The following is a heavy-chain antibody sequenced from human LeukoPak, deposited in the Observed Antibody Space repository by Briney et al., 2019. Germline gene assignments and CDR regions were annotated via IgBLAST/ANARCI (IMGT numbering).Heavy chain of an antibody. J-gene: IGHJ4*02. Sequence: SEKVPCQTSGYTLGDYYMVWLRQAPGQGIEWMGWINPNSGATTYAENFQGRVIMTRDTSISTAYMELTSLRSDDTALYYCARGVLRELRGFDYWGQGTLVTVSS. CDR2: INPNSGAT. CDR3: ARGVLRELRGFDY. D-gene: IGHD1-7*01. V-gene: IGHV1-2*02. CDR1: GYTLGDYY.